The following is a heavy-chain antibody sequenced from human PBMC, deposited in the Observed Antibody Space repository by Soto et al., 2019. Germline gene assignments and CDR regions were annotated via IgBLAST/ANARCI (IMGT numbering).Heavy chain of an antibody. J-gene: IGHJ2*01. CDR2: IYYSGST. V-gene: IGHV4-31*03. CDR3: ARDLSGGYRLWYFDL. Sequence: QVQLQESGPGLVKPSQTLSLTRTVSGGSISSGGYYWSWIRQHPGKGLEWIGYIYYSGSTYYNPSLKSRVTISVDTSKNQFSLKLSSVTAADTAVYYCARDLSGGYRLWYFDLWGRGTLVTVSS. CDR1: GGSISSGGYY. D-gene: IGHD7-27*01.